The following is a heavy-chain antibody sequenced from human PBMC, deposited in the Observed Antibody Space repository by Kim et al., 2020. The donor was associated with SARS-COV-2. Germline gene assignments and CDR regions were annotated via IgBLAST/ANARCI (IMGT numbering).Heavy chain of an antibody. V-gene: IGHV3-23*01. CDR2: ISSSGDST. J-gene: IGHJ6*03. Sequence: GGSLRLSCAASGFPFSIYAMSWVRQTPGKGLEWVSAISSSGDSTYYADSVKGRFTISRDNSKNTLYLQMSGLRAEDTAVYYCETHHWDSSYFMDVWGKGT. CDR3: ETHHWDSSYFMDV. D-gene: IGHD7-27*01. CDR1: GFPFSIYA.